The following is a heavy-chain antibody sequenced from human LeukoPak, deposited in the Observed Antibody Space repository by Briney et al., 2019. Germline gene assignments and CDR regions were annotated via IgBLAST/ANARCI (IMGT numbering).Heavy chain of an antibody. J-gene: IGHJ4*02. V-gene: IGHV3-30*02. CDR2: IGYDGSNK. Sequence: PGGSLRLSCGASGFPFSSSGMHWVRQAPGKGREWVAFIGYDGSNKYYAESVKDRFTISRDNSKNTLFLQMNSLRTEDTAVYHCAKKARYCSGGYCYADVDYWGQGTPVTVSS. CDR1: GFPFSSSG. D-gene: IGHD2-15*01. CDR3: AKKARYCSGGYCYADVDY.